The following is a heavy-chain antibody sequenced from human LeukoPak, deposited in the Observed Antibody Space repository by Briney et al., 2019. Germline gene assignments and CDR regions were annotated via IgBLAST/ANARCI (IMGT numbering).Heavy chain of an antibody. CDR3: ARGVPAAIIDY. CDR2: IYHSGSI. Sequence: SQTLSLTCTVSGGSISSGGYYWSWIRQPPGKGLEWIGYIYHSGSIYYNPSLKSRVTISVDRSKNQFSLKLSSVTAADTAVYYCARGVPAAIIDYWGQGTLVTVSS. CDR1: GGSISSGGYY. V-gene: IGHV4-30-2*01. J-gene: IGHJ4*02. D-gene: IGHD2-2*02.